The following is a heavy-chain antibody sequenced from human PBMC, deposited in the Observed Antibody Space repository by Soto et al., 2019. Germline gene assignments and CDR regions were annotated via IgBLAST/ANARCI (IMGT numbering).Heavy chain of an antibody. CDR2: VRGDNGHT. D-gene: IGHD2-15*01. Sequence: QVQLVQSGAEVKKPGASVKVSCKASGYTFTTHGISGVRQVPGQGLEGMGWVRGDNGHTNYAPSLQARVTMTTDTSTNTAYMELRSLRSEDTAVYYCARDLGYCRSGTCYREWFDPWGQGTLVTVSS. V-gene: IGHV1-18*01. CDR1: GYTFTTHG. J-gene: IGHJ5*02. CDR3: ARDLGYCRSGTCYREWFDP.